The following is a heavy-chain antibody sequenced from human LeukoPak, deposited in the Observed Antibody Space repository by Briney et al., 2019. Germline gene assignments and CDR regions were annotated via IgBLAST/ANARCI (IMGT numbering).Heavy chain of an antibody. D-gene: IGHD2-2*01. Sequence: TGGSLRLPCAASGFTFSSYGMHWVRQAPGKGLEWVAVISYDGSNKYYADSVKGRFTISRDNSKNTLYLQMNSLRAEDTAVYYCAKGGCSSTSCYFHWFDPWGQGTLVTVSS. CDR1: GFTFSSYG. V-gene: IGHV3-30*18. CDR2: ISYDGSNK. J-gene: IGHJ5*02. CDR3: AKGGCSSTSCYFHWFDP.